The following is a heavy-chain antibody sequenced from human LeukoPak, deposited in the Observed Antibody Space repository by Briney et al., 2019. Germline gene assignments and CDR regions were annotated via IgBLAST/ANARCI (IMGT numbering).Heavy chain of an antibody. CDR1: GFTFTGYA. CDR2: ISGSGGST. Sequence: GGSLRLSCAASGFTFTGYAMGWVGQVPGKGLEWVSAISGSGGSTYYADSGKGRFTISRDNSKNTLYLQMNSLRAEDTAVYYCAKDRQGFGFGEQLDYYYMDVWGKGTTVTVSS. J-gene: IGHJ6*03. D-gene: IGHD3-10*01. V-gene: IGHV3-23*01. CDR3: AKDRQGFGFGEQLDYYYMDV.